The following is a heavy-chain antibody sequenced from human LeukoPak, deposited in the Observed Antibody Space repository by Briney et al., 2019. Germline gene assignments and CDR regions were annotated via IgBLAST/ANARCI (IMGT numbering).Heavy chain of an antibody. CDR3: ARGDYDILTGSTLNWFDP. J-gene: IGHJ5*02. CDR2: IYHSGST. D-gene: IGHD3-9*01. Sequence: PSETLSLTCAVSGGSISSGGYSWSWIRQPPGKGLEWIVYIYHSGSTYYNPSLKSRVTISVDRSKNQFSLKLSSVTAADTAVYYCARGDYDILTGSTLNWFDPWGQGTLVTVSS. CDR1: GGSISSGGYS. V-gene: IGHV4-30-2*01.